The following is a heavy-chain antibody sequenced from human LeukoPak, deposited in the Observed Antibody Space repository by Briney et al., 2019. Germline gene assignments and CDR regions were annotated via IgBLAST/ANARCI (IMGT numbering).Heavy chain of an antibody. D-gene: IGHD6-13*01. Sequence: SETLSLTCAVYGGSFSGYYWSWIRQPPGKGLEGIGEINHSGSTNYNPSLKSRVTISVDTSKNQCSLKLSSVPAADTAVYYCARHLGIADTLYSWFDPWGQGTLVTVSS. J-gene: IGHJ5*02. CDR2: INHSGST. CDR3: ARHLGIADTLYSWFDP. V-gene: IGHV4-34*01. CDR1: GGSFSGYY.